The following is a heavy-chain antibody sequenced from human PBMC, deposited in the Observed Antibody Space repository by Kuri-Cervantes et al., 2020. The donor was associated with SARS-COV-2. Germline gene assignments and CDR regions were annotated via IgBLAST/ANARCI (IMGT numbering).Heavy chain of an antibody. J-gene: IGHJ6*02. CDR3: ARDRQGGRIRITIFGVASYGMDV. CDR2: ISAYNGNT. V-gene: IGHV1-18*04. Sequence: ASVKVSCKASGYTFTSYGLSWVRQAPGQGLEWMGWISAYNGNTNYAQKLQGRVTMTTDTSTSTAYMELRSLRSDDTAVYDFARDRQGGRIRITIFGVASYGMDVWGQGTTVTVSS. D-gene: IGHD3-3*01. CDR1: GYTFTSYG.